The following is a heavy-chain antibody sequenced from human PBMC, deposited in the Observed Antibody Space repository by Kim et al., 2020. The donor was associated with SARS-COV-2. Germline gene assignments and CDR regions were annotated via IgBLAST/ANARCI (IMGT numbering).Heavy chain of an antibody. CDR1: GFTFRSYW. D-gene: IGHD3-10*01. CDR2: IKEDGSEK. Sequence: GGSLRLSCAASGFTFRSYWMSWVRQAPGKGLEWVATIKEDGSEKYHVDSVKGRFTVSRDNANNSLYLQMNSLRAEDTAIYYCRANMGRVDPWGQGTLVTVSS. J-gene: IGHJ5*02. CDR3: RANMGRVDP. V-gene: IGHV3-7*01.